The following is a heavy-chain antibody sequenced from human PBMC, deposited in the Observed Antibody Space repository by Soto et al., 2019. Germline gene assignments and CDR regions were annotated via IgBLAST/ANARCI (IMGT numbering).Heavy chain of an antibody. CDR1: GGTFSSYA. V-gene: IGHV1-69*13. CDR2: IIPIFGTA. J-gene: IGHJ5*02. D-gene: IGHD3-16*01. Sequence: GAAVKVSCKASGGTFSSYAISWVRQAPGQGLEWMGGIIPIFGTANYAQKFQGRVTITADESTSTAYMELSSLRSEDTAVYYCACNGGSTPFDPWGQGTLVTVSS. CDR3: ACNGGSTPFDP.